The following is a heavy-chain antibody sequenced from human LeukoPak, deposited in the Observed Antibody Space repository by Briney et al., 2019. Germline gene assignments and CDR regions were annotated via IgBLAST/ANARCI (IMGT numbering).Heavy chain of an antibody. D-gene: IGHD3-10*01. Sequence: GASVKVSCKASGYTFTTYDINWVRQATGQGLEWMGWMNRNNGNTGYAQKFQGRITMTRDTSTKTAYMELNVLTSDDTAVYYCTRGSSSGTYRADWGQGTLVTVSS. CDR2: MNRNNGNT. J-gene: IGHJ4*02. V-gene: IGHV1-8*01. CDR3: TRGSSSGTYRAD. CDR1: GYTFTTYD.